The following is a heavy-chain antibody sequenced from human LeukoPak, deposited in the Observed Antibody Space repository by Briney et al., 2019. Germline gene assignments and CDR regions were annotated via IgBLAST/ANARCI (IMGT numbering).Heavy chain of an antibody. CDR1: GYTFTSYG. Sequence: GASVKVSCKASGYTFTSYGISWVRQAPGQGLEWMGWISAYNGNTNYAQKLQGRVTMTTDTSTSTAYMELRSLRSDDTAVYYCARHYGTGSYYDNWFDPWGQGTLVTVSS. CDR3: ARHYGTGSYYDNWFDP. CDR2: ISAYNGNT. V-gene: IGHV1-18*01. J-gene: IGHJ5*02. D-gene: IGHD3-10*01.